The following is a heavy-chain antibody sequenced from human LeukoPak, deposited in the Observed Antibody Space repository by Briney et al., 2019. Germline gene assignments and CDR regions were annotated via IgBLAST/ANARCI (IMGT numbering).Heavy chain of an antibody. V-gene: IGHV3-74*01. CDR2: IDGDGTTT. D-gene: IGHD3-16*01. J-gene: IGHJ6*03. CDR1: GFTFSSYW. Sequence: GGSLRLSCAASGFTFSSYWMHWVRQAPGKGLVWVSRIDGDGTTTNYADSVKGRFTISRDNAKNTLYLQINSLSAEDTAVYYCYVHHYYYYMDVWGKGTMVTVSS. CDR3: YVHHYYYYMDV.